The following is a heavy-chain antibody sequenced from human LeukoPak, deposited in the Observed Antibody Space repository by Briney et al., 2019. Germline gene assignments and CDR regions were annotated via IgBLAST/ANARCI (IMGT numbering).Heavy chain of an antibody. J-gene: IGHJ5*02. CDR1: DGSISSSSYY. CDR2: IYHSGST. Sequence: SETLSLTCTVSDGSISSSSYYWGWIRQPPGKGLEWIGSIYHSGSTYYNPSLKSRVTISVDTSKNQFSLKLSSVTAADTAVYYCASALKIFWFDPWGQGTLVTVSS. V-gene: IGHV4-39*07. CDR3: ASALKIFWFDP. D-gene: IGHD3-3*01.